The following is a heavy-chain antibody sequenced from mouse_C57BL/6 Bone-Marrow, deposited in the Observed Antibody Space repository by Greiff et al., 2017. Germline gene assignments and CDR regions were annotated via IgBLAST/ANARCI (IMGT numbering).Heavy chain of an antibody. J-gene: IGHJ2*01. CDR2: IRLKSDNYAT. CDR3: ASFITTVVNYCDY. V-gene: IGHV6-3*01. D-gene: IGHD1-1*01. CDR1: GFTFSNYW. Sequence: EVKVVESGGGLVQPGGSMKLSCVASGFTFSNYWMNWVRQSPEKGLEWVAQIRLKSDNYATHYAESVKGRFTISRDDSKSSVYLQMNNLRAEDTGIYYCASFITTVVNYCDYWGQGTTLTVSS.